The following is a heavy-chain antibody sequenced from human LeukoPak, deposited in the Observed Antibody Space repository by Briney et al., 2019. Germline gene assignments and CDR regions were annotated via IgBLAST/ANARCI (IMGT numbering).Heavy chain of an antibody. CDR1: GFSFSSSW. Sequence: GGSLRLSCAASGFSFSSSWMHWVRQAPGKGLVWVSRINSDGSTTNYADSVKGRFTISRDNAKNTLYLQMNSQRAEDTAVYYCASYFRCSGATCYTNYWGQGTLVTVSS. CDR3: ASYFRCSGATCYTNY. CDR2: INSDGSTT. D-gene: IGHD2-2*02. J-gene: IGHJ4*02. V-gene: IGHV3-74*01.